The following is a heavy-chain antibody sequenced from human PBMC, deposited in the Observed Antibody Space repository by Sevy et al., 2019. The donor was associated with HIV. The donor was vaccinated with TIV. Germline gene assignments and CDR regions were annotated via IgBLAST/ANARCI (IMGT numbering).Heavy chain of an antibody. CDR3: ARDHVKDGDLGDYYYYAMDV. D-gene: IGHD4-17*01. Sequence: GGSLRLSCAASGFTFSDYYMSWICQAPGKGLEWLSYISGSDNTIYYADSVKGRFTISRDNAKNSLYLQMNSLRAEDTAVYYCARDHVKDGDLGDYYYYAMDVWGQGTTVTVSS. CDR1: GFTFSDYY. CDR2: ISGSDNTI. V-gene: IGHV3-11*01. J-gene: IGHJ6*02.